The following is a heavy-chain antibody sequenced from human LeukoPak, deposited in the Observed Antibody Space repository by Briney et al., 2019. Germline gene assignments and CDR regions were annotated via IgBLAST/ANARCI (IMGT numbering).Heavy chain of an antibody. V-gene: IGHV4-59*01. Sequence: SETLSPTCTVSGGSISSYYWSWIRQPPGKGLEWIGYIYYSGSTNYNPSLKSRVTISVDTSKNQFSLKLSSVTAADTAVYYCARARNAPAAIPFYYYYMDVWGKGTTVTVSS. D-gene: IGHD2-2*02. CDR1: GGSISSYY. CDR2: IYYSGST. CDR3: ARARNAPAAIPFYYYYMDV. J-gene: IGHJ6*03.